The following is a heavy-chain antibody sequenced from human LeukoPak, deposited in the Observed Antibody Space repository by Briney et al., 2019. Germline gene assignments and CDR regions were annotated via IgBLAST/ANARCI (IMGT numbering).Heavy chain of an antibody. V-gene: IGHV3-66*02. D-gene: IGHD3-3*01. CDR2: IYSGGST. CDR1: GFTVSSNY. J-gene: IGHJ4*02. CDR3: ARAFSPFDY. Sequence: PGGSLRLXCAASGFTVSSNYMSWVRPAPGKALEWVSVIYSGGSTYYADSVKGRFTISRDNSKNTLYLQMNSLRAEDTAVYYCARAFSPFDYWGQGTLVTVSS.